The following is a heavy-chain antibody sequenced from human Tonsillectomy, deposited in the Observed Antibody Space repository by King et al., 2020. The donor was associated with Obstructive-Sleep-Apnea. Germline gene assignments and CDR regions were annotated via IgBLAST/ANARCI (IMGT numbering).Heavy chain of an antibody. V-gene: IGHV3-30*09. J-gene: IGHJ6*02. Sequence: VQLVESGGGVVQPGRSLRLSCAASGFTFSNYAMHWVRQAPGKGLEWVAVISYDGSFKYYAESVRGPFVISRDNSKNTLYLQMDSLRPEDTAVYYCARVREPFFDSSRGDYYGLEVWGQGATVTVSS. CDR3: ARVREPFFDSSRGDYYGLEV. CDR2: ISYDGSFK. D-gene: IGHD3-22*01. CDR1: GFTFSNYA.